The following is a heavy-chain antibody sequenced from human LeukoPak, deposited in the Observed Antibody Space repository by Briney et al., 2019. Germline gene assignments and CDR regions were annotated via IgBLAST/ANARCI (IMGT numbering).Heavy chain of an antibody. CDR3: VRGRLGGSGSYYNVLDY. Sequence: SETLSLTCAVAGGSISSYYWSWIRQPPGKGLEWNGYISYSGSTNYNPSLKSRVTISVDTSRNQFSLKLSSVTAADTAVYYCVRGRLGGSGSYYNVLDYWGQGTLVTVSS. J-gene: IGHJ4*02. CDR2: ISYSGST. D-gene: IGHD3-10*01. CDR1: GGSISSYY. V-gene: IGHV4-59*01.